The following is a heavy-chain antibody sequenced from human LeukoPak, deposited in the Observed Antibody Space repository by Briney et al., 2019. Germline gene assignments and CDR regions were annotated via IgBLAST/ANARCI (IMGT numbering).Heavy chain of an antibody. D-gene: IGHD6-13*01. CDR3: ARGRRIAAAGNNWFDP. J-gene: IGHJ5*02. CDR1: GGSISSGGYS. V-gene: IGHV4-30-2*01. Sequence: SQTLSLTCAVSGGSISSGGYSWSWSRQPPGKGLEWIGYIYHSGSTYYNPSLKSRVTISVDRSKNQFSLKLSSVTAADTAVYYCARGRRIAAAGNNWFDPWGQGTLVTVSS. CDR2: IYHSGST.